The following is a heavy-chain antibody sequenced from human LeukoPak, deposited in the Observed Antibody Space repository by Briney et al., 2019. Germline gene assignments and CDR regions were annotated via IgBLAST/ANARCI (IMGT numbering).Heavy chain of an antibody. D-gene: IGHD6-19*01. V-gene: IGHV3-23*01. CDR3: AKDKYSSGWYPWYFDY. CDR2: ISGSGGST. CDR1: GFTFSSYA. Sequence: GGSLRLSCAASGFTFSSYAMSWVRQAPGKGLEWVSAISGSGGSTYYADSVKGRFTISRDNSKNTLYLQMNSLRAEDTAVYYCAKDKYSSGWYPWYFDYWGQGTLVTVSS. J-gene: IGHJ4*02.